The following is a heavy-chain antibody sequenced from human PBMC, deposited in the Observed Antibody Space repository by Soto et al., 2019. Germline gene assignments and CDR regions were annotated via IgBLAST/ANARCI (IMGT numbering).Heavy chain of an antibody. CDR2: IYHSGST. D-gene: IGHD2-15*01. Sequence: QVQLQESGPGLVKPSGTLSLTCAVSGGSISSSNWWSWVRQPPGKGLEWIGEIYHSGSTNYNPSLRSRXXIXVXRSKNQFSLKLSSVTAADTAVYYCARDLSSGGWFDPWGQGTLVTVSS. V-gene: IGHV4-4*02. J-gene: IGHJ5*02. CDR1: GGSISSSNW. CDR3: ARDLSSGGWFDP.